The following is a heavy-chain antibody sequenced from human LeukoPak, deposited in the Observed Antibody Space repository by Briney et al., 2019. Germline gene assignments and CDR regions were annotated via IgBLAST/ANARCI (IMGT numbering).Heavy chain of an antibody. CDR1: GFTFSSYA. Sequence: GGSLRLSCAASGFTFSSYAMSWVRQAPGKGLEWVSAISGSGGSTYYADSVKGRFTISRDNSKNTLYLQMNSLRAEDTAVYYCARSGRGSSWYGPRVDPIDYWGQGTLVTVSS. D-gene: IGHD6-13*01. V-gene: IGHV3-23*01. CDR3: ARSGRGSSWYGPRVDPIDY. CDR2: ISGSGGST. J-gene: IGHJ4*02.